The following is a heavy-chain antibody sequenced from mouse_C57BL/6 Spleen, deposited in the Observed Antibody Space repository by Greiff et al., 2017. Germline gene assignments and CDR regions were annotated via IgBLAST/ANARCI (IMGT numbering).Heavy chain of an antibody. V-gene: IGHV1-26*01. CDR3: ARRRPYYYAMDY. Sequence: EVQLQQSGPELVKPGASVKISCKASGYTFTDYYMNWVKQSHGKSLEWIGDINPNNGGTSYNQKFKGKATLTVDKSSSTAYMELRSLTSEDSAVYYCARRRPYYYAMDYWGQGTSVTVSS. J-gene: IGHJ4*01. CDR2: INPNNGGT. CDR1: GYTFTDYY.